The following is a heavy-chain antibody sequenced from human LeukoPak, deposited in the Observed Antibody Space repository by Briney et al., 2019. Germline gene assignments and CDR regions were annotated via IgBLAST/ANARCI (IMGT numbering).Heavy chain of an antibody. D-gene: IGHD3-22*01. J-gene: IGHJ4*02. Sequence: SVKVSCKASGGTFSSYAISWVRQAPGQGLEWMGGIIPIFGTANYAQKFQGRVTITADKSTSTAYMELSSLRSEDTAVYYCARSGDYYDSSYYFDYWGQGTLVTVSS. CDR1: GGTFSSYA. V-gene: IGHV1-69*06. CDR2: IIPIFGTA. CDR3: ARSGDYYDSSYYFDY.